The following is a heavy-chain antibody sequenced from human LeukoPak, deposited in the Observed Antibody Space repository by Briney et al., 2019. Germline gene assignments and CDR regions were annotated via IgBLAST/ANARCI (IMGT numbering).Heavy chain of an antibody. CDR1: GGSFSGYY. CDR3: ARAGTILGAYDFWSGYYDY. J-gene: IGHJ4*02. Sequence: SETLSLTCAVYGGSFSGYYWSWIRQPPGKGLEWIGEINHSGSTNYNPSLKSRVTISVDTSKNQFSLKLSSVTAADTAVYYCARAGTILGAYDFWSGYYDYWGQGTLVTVSS. D-gene: IGHD3-3*01. CDR2: INHSGST. V-gene: IGHV4-34*01.